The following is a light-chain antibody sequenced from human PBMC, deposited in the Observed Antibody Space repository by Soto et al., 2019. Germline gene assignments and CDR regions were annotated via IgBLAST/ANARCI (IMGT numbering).Light chain of an antibody. Sequence: DIQMTQSPSSLSASVGDRVTITCRASQSISSYFNWYQQKPGKAPKLLIYAASSLKSGVPSRFSGSGSGTDFTLTISILYPEDFATYYCQQSYSTLRTFGQGTKVDIK. CDR1: QSISSY. CDR3: QQSYSTLRT. CDR2: AAS. V-gene: IGKV1-39*01. J-gene: IGKJ1*01.